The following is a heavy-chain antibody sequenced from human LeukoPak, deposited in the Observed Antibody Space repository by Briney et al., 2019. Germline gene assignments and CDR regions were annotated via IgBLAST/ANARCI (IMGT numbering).Heavy chain of an antibody. J-gene: IGHJ4*02. CDR3: AKDPSLRVTLPV. CDR2: ITNNAGKT. D-gene: IGHD2-21*02. V-gene: IGHV3-23*01. Sequence: GGSLRLSCAASGFSVSSRAMSWVRQAPGKGLEWLSSITNNAGKTCYAASVKGRFTISRDNSKNTLYLQMNSLRTEDTAVYYCAKDPSLRVTLPVWGQGTLVTVSS. CDR1: GFSVSSRA.